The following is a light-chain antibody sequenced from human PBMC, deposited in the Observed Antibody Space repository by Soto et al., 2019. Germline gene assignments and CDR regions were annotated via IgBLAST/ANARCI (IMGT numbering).Light chain of an antibody. V-gene: IGLV1-40*01. J-gene: IGLJ1*01. CDR1: SSNIGAGYD. CDR2: ANS. CDR3: QSYDSSLIVSKV. Sequence: QSVLTQPPSVSGAPGQWVTISCSGSSSNIGAGYDVQWYRQFPGTAPKLIIYANSDRPSGVPDRFSGSKSGTSASLAITGLQAEDEADYYCQSYDSSLIVSKVFGTGTKVTVL.